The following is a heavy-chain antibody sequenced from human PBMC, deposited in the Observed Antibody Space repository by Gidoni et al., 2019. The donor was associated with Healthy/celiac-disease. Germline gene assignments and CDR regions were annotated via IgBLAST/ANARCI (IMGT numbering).Heavy chain of an antibody. CDR1: GFTFSSYA. CDR3: AKDVGASYYDFWSGYRGGYFDY. V-gene: IGHV3-23*01. D-gene: IGHD3-3*01. Sequence: EVQLLESGGGLVQPGGSLRLSCAASGFTFSSYAMSWVRQAPGKGLEWVSAISGSGGSTYYADSVKGRFTISRDNSKNTLYLQMNSLRAEDTAVYYCAKDVGASYYDFWSGYRGGYFDYWGQGTLVTVSS. CDR2: ISGSGGST. J-gene: IGHJ4*02.